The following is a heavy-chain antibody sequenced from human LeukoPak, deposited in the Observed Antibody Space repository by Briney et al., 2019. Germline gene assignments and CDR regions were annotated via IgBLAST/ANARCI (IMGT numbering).Heavy chain of an antibody. Sequence: GGSLRLSCAASGFTFSSYWMHWVRQAPGKGLVWVSRINTDGSSTSYADSVKGRFTISRDNAKNTLYLQMNSLRAEDTAVYYCATGIAARPVYYYYMDVWGKGTTVTVSS. D-gene: IGHD6-6*01. J-gene: IGHJ6*03. CDR1: GFTFSSYW. CDR2: INTDGSST. CDR3: ATGIAARPVYYYYMDV. V-gene: IGHV3-74*01.